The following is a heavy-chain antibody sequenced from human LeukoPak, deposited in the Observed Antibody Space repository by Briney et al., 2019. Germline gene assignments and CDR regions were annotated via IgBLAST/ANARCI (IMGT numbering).Heavy chain of an antibody. J-gene: IGHJ4*02. CDR3: AKVVSGY. CDR2: ISYDGSNK. Sequence: GGSLRPSCAASGFTFSSYGMHWVRQAPGKGLEWVAVISYDGSNKYYADSVKGRFTISRDNSKNTLYLQMNSLRAEDTAVYYCAKVVSGYWGQGTLVTVSS. CDR1: GFTFSSYG. D-gene: IGHD2-21*01. V-gene: IGHV3-30*18.